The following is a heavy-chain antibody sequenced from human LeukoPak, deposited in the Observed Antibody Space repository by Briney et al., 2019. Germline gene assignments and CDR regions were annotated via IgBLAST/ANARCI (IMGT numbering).Heavy chain of an antibody. D-gene: IGHD3-10*01. J-gene: IGHJ4*02. CDR3: ARDLITLVRGFDF. CDR1: GYTFTGYY. V-gene: IGHV1-2*02. Sequence: ASVKVSCKASGYTFTGYYMHWVRQAPGQGLEWMGWINPNSGGTNYAQIFQGRVTMTSDTSITTAYMELSRLRSDDTAVYYRARDLITLVRGFDFWGQGTLVTVSS. CDR2: INPNSGGT.